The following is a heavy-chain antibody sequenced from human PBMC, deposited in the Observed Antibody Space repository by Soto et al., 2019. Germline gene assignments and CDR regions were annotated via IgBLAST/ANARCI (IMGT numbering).Heavy chain of an antibody. CDR1: GGSISSSSYY. D-gene: IGHD4-17*01. V-gene: IGHV4-39*01. Sequence: SETLSLTCTVSGGSISSSSYYWGWIRQPPGKGLEWIGSIYYSGSTYYNPSLKSRVTISVDTSKNQFSLKLSSVTAADTAVYYCADYGDYGRDWGQGTLVTVSS. CDR2: IYYSGST. J-gene: IGHJ4*02. CDR3: ADYGDYGRD.